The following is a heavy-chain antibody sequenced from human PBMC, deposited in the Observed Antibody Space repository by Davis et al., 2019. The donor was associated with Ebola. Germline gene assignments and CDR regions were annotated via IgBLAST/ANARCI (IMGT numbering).Heavy chain of an antibody. V-gene: IGHV1-18*04. Sequence: ASVKVSCKASGYTFTTYNINWLRQAPGQGLEWVGWSNTYNGNTNYAPDFQGRVTMTTDTSISTAYMELSRLRSDDTAVYYCARGRGYDFWSGYHSLYYYYMDVWGKGTTVTVSS. CDR3: ARGRGYDFWSGYHSLYYYYMDV. CDR1: GYTFTTYN. D-gene: IGHD3-3*01. J-gene: IGHJ6*03. CDR2: SNTYNGNT.